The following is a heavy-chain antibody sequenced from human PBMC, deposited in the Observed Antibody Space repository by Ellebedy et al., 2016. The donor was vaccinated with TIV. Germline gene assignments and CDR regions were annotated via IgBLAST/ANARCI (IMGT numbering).Heavy chain of an antibody. Sequence: AASVKVSCKASAGTFSSYSISWVRQVPGQGLEWMGGIIPILGVTNYAQEFQGTVTITVDKSTTTVHMELSSLRSEDTAVYYCASGLYCSSSSCYSYALDFWGQGTLVTVSS. D-gene: IGHD2-2*01. CDR3: ASGLYCSSSSCYSYALDF. CDR2: IIPILGVT. V-gene: IGHV1-69*10. CDR1: AGTFSSYS. J-gene: IGHJ4*02.